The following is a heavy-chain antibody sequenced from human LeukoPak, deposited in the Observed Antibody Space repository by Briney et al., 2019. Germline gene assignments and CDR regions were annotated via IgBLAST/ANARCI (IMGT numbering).Heavy chain of an antibody. CDR1: GFTFDDYG. D-gene: IGHD6-19*01. Sequence: GGSVRLSCAASGFTFDDYGMSWARQAPGKGLEWVSGINWNGGSTDSAASVSSRFTISRDNAKKLLYLQMNSLRAEDTALYYCARGGVDSSGALDFWAQRTLVSVSS. J-gene: IGHJ4*02. CDR2: INWNGGST. V-gene: IGHV3-20*04. CDR3: ARGGVDSSGALDF.